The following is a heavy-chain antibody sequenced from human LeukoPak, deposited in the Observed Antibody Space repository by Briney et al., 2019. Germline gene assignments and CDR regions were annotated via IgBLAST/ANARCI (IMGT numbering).Heavy chain of an antibody. CDR3: ARVFDSGSQAYFYYMDV. V-gene: IGHV3-30*02. CDR2: IRYDGTNK. D-gene: IGHD3-10*01. Sequence: GGSPRLSCAASGFTFSSYAMHWVRQAPGKGLEWVAFIRYDGTNKYYADSVKGRFTISRDNSKNTLYLQMNSLRAEDTAVYYCARVFDSGSQAYFYYMDVWGKGTTVTIFS. CDR1: GFTFSSYA. J-gene: IGHJ6*03.